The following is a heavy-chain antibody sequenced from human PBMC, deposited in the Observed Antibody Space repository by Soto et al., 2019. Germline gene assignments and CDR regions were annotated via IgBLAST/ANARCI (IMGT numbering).Heavy chain of an antibody. CDR2: ISGSGGST. V-gene: IGHV3-23*01. CDR3: AKDPLRTYYGSESLYGKGV. Sequence: EVQLLESGGGLVQPGGSLRLSCAASGFTFSSYAMSWVRQAPGKGLEWLAAISGSGGSTYYADSVKGRFTISRDNSKNTLYLQKTSLRAEDTAIYYCAKDPLRTYYGSESLYGKGVWGQGTTVTLSS. D-gene: IGHD3-10*01. CDR1: GFTFSSYA. J-gene: IGHJ6*02.